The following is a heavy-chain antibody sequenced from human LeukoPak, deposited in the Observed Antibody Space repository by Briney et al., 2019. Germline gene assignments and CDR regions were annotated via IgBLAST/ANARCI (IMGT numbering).Heavy chain of an antibody. D-gene: IGHD3-10*01. CDR1: GGSISSYY. J-gene: IGHJ5*02. V-gene: IGHV4-59*01. CDR3: AWGSGSLGWFDP. CDR2: IYYSGST. Sequence: SETLSLTCTVSGGSISSYYWSWIRQPPGKGLEWIGYIYYSGSTNYNPSLKSRVTISVDTSKNQFSLKLSSVTAADTAVYYCAWGSGSLGWFDPWGQGTLVTVSS.